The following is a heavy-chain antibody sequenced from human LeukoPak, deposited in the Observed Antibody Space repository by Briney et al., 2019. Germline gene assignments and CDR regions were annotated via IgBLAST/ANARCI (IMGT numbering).Heavy chain of an antibody. CDR3: ARKPGNPYYFDH. J-gene: IGHJ4*02. Sequence: GGSLRLSCAASGFTFSSSWMHWVRHAPGKGLVWVSRINSDGSGTDYVESVKGRFTISRDNAKNTLYPQMNSLRVEDTAVYYCARKPGNPYYFDHWGQGTLVTGSS. V-gene: IGHV3-74*01. CDR1: GFTFSSSW. D-gene: IGHD1-1*01. CDR2: INSDGSGT.